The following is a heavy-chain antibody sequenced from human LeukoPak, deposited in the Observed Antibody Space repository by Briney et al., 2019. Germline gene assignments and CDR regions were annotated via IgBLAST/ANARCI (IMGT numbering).Heavy chain of an antibody. V-gene: IGHV3-33*01. CDR2: IWYDGSNK. CDR3: ASGTYYYDSSGYLDY. D-gene: IGHD3-22*01. J-gene: IGHJ4*02. CDR1: GFTFSSYG. Sequence: PGGSLRLSCAASGFTFSSYGMHWVRQAPGKGLELVAVIWYDGSNKYYADSVKGRFTISRDNSKNTLYLQMNSLRAEDTAVYYCASGTYYYDSSGYLDYWGQGTLVTVPS.